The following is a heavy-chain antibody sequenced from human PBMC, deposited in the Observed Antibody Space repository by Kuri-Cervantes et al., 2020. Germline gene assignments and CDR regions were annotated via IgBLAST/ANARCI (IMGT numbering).Heavy chain of an antibody. CDR3: ARAAGITGTTGWSHYYYYYYMDV. CDR2: INPNSGGT. D-gene: IGHD1-7*01. J-gene: IGHJ6*03. V-gene: IGHV1/OR15-1*01. Sequence: ASVKVSCKASGYIFTDYYMHWVRQAPGQELGWMGRINPNSGGTNYAQKFQGRVTMTRDTSISTAYTELSSLRSEDTAVYYCARAAGITGTTGWSHYYYYYYMDVWGKGTTVTVSS. CDR1: GYIFTDYY.